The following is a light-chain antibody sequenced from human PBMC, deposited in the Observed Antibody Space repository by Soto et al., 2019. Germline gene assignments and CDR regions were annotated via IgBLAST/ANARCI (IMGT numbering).Light chain of an antibody. CDR2: GAS. J-gene: IGKJ1*01. CDR3: QQYGGSPPWT. Sequence: EIVLTQPPGPLSVSPGDRVTLSCRASQTVNNNDLAWYPQNPGQAPRPLIYGASTPATGTPARFSGSGSGTPFTLTVSRLEPEDFAVYYCQQYGGSPPWTFGPGTKV. CDR1: QTVNNND. V-gene: IGKV3-20*01.